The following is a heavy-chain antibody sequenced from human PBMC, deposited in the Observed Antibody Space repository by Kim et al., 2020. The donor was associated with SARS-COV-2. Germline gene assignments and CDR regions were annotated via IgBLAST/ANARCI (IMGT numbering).Heavy chain of an antibody. Sequence: SETLSLTCTVSGGSLSSSSYYWGWIRQPPGKGLEWIGTAYYIGNTYYNPSLKSRVTISVDTSKNQFSLKLGSVTAADTAVYYCARLQRYSSGWYVAVYY. CDR1: GGSLSSSSYY. V-gene: IGHV4-39*01. CDR3: ARLQRYSSGWYVAVYY. CDR2: AYYIGNT. J-gene: IGHJ6*01. D-gene: IGHD6-19*01.